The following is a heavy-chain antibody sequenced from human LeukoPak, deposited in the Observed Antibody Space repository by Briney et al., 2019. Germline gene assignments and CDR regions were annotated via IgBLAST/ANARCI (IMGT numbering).Heavy chain of an antibody. J-gene: IGHJ6*03. Sequence: SETLSLTCAVSGYSISSGYYWGWIRQPPGKGLEWIGSIYHSGSTNYNPSLKSRVTISVDTSKNQFSLKLSSVTAADTAVYYCARGIAAAVYYYYYYMDVWGKGTTVTVSS. CDR2: IYHSGST. V-gene: IGHV4-38-2*01. CDR1: GYSISSGYY. CDR3: ARGIAAAVYYYYYYMDV. D-gene: IGHD6-13*01.